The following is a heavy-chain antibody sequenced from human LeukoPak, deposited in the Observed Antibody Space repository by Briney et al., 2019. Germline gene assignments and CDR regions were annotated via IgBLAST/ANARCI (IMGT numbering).Heavy chain of an antibody. V-gene: IGHV3-48*03. CDR1: GFTFSSYE. D-gene: IGHD6-19*01. CDR2: ISSSGSTI. Sequence: GGSLRLSCAASGFTFSSYEMNWVRQAPGKGLEWVSYISSSGSTIYYADSVKGRFTISRDNAKNSLYLQMNSLRAEDTAVYYCARGGRYSSGWYRYYFDYWGQGTLVTVSS. CDR3: ARGGRYSSGWYRYYFDY. J-gene: IGHJ4*02.